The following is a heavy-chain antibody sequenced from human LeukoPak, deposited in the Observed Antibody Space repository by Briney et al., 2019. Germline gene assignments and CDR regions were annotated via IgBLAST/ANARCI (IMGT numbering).Heavy chain of an antibody. CDR2: ISGSGGST. J-gene: IGHJ4*02. CDR3: AKRRRNWNYVGTLDY. Sequence: GGSLRLSCAASGFTFSSYAMSWVRQAPGKGLEWVSAISGSGGSTYYADSVKSRFTISRDNSKNTLYLQMNSLRAEDTAVYYCAKRRRNWNYVGTLDYWGQGTLVTVSS. D-gene: IGHD1-7*01. V-gene: IGHV3-23*01. CDR1: GFTFSSYA.